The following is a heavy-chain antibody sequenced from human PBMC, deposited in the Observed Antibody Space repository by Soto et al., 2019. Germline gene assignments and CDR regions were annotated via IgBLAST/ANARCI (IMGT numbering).Heavy chain of an antibody. CDR2: IYYSGST. V-gene: IGHV4-61*01. D-gene: IGHD5-18*01. CDR3: AREGYNFGPFDY. CDR1: GGSVSSGSYY. Sequence: SETLSLTCTVSGGSVSSGSYYWSWIRQPPGKGLEWIGYIYYSGSTNYNPPLKSRVTISIDTSKNQFSLKFNSVTAADTAVYYCAREGYNFGPFDYWGQGALVTVSS. J-gene: IGHJ4*02.